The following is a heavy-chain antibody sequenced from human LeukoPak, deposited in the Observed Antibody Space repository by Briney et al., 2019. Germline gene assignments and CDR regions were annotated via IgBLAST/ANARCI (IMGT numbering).Heavy chain of an antibody. CDR2: INPEETTI. CDR3: GRGGAGLADY. V-gene: IGHV3-74*01. Sequence: GGSLRLSCTVSGFTFSKYWMHWVRQAPGKVLVWVSRINPEETTINYADSVKGRFTISRDNAQSTLYLQMDSLRPEDSALYYCGRGGAGLADYWGPGTLVTVSS. J-gene: IGHJ4*02. D-gene: IGHD1-26*01. CDR1: GFTFSKYW.